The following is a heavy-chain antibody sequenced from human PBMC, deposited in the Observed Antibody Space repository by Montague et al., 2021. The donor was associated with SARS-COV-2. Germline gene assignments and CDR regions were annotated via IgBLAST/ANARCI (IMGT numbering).Heavy chain of an antibody. D-gene: IGHD3/OR15-3a*01. Sequence: SLRLSCAASEFSFNTYAIHWVRQAPGKGLEWVAVISYEGKRKYYVDSVKDRFTISRDNSKNTLYLQMNSLKSEDTAVYYCARALYDFWTGSHYLDDYYYGMDVWGQGTTVTVSS. CDR3: ARALYDFWTGSHYLDDYYYGMDV. CDR1: EFSFNTYA. J-gene: IGHJ6*02. V-gene: IGHV3-30*03. CDR2: ISYEGKRK.